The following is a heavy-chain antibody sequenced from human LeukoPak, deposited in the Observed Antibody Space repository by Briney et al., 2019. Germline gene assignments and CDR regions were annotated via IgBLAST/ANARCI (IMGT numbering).Heavy chain of an antibody. J-gene: IGHJ4*02. CDR3: ARGGRPVYYDFWSGYSDQRSAFDY. CDR1: AYTFTDYY. D-gene: IGHD3-3*01. CDR2: INPSSGDT. Sequence: GASVKVSCKASAYTFTDYYVHWVRQAPGQGLEWMGRINPSSGDTNYAQNFQGRVTMTRDTSISTAYMELSRLRSDDTAVYYCARGGRPVYYDFWSGYSDQRSAFDYWGQGTLVTVSS. V-gene: IGHV1-2*06.